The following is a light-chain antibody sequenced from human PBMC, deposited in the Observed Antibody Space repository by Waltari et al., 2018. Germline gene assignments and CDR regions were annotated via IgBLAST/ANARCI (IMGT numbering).Light chain of an antibody. Sequence: EIVLTQSPATLSLSPGETATLSCRASQNVDTYFAWYQQKPGQAPRRLIYRASYRATGVPDRFSGGGSGTDFTLTISSLEPDDFAVYYCQQRSNWPLTFGPGTRLDIK. CDR3: QQRSNWPLT. CDR2: RAS. CDR1: QNVDTY. V-gene: IGKV3-11*01. J-gene: IGKJ3*01.